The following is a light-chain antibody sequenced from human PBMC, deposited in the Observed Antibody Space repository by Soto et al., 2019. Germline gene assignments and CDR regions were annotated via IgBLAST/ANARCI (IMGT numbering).Light chain of an antibody. V-gene: IGLV2-14*01. J-gene: IGLJ1*01. CDR2: DVS. Sequence: QSVRTQPASVSGSPGQSITSSCTGTSSDVGAYNYVSWHQQHPGKAPKLMIYDVSHRPSGVSHRFSGSKSGNTASLTISGLQAEDEADYYCGSYTTSSNYVFGTGTKVTVL. CDR3: GSYTTSSNYV. CDR1: SSDVGAYNY.